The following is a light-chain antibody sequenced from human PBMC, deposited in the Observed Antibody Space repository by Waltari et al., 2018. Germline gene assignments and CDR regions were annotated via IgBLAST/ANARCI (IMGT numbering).Light chain of an antibody. V-gene: IGKV4-1*01. J-gene: IGKJ4*01. Sequence: DIVMTQSPDSLAVSLGERATINCKSSQRVLYSSHSKDTLAWYQQKPGQPPKLVIYWASTRESGVPDRVSGSGSGTDFTRTISSLQAEDVAVYYCQQYYSTPLTFGGGTKVEIK. CDR1: QRVLYSSHSKDT. CDR3: QQYYSTPLT. CDR2: WAS.